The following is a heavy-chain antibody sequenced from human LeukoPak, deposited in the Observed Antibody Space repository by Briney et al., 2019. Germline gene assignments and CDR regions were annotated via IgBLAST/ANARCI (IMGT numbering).Heavy chain of an antibody. CDR1: GYTFTSYG. V-gene: IGHV1-18*01. CDR2: ISAYNGNS. D-gene: IGHD6-6*01. Sequence: ASVKLSCKSSGYTFTSYGISWVRQAPGQGLGWMGWISAYNGNSNYAQKPQGRVTMTTDTSTSTAYMELRSLRSGDTAVYYCARGQLVFLAYWGQGTLVTVSS. CDR3: ARGQLVFLAY. J-gene: IGHJ4*02.